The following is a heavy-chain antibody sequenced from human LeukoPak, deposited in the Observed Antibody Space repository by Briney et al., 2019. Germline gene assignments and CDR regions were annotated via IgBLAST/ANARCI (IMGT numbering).Heavy chain of an antibody. CDR2: ISGSATT. Sequence: GGSLRLSCAASGFTFSSYAMSWVRQAPGKGLEWVSAISGSATTYYADSVRGRFIISRDNSKNSLYLQMNSLRAEDTALYYCARKQPDGAFDIWGQGTMVTVSS. CDR1: GFTFSSYA. V-gene: IGHV3-23*01. J-gene: IGHJ3*02. D-gene: IGHD1-14*01. CDR3: ARKQPDGAFDI.